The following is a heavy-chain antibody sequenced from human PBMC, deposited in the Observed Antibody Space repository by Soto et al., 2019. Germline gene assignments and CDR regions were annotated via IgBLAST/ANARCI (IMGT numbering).Heavy chain of an antibody. V-gene: IGHV3-7*04. CDR2: IKEDGGKT. Sequence: EVQLVESGGGLVQPGGSLRLSCVASGLTLSRYWMSWVRQAPGKGLEWVANIKEDGGKTYYVDSVKGRFTISRDNATISVYLQMNSLRVEDTAVYFCSRDYYGPGPDWGQGTLVIVSS. CDR1: GLTLSRYW. CDR3: SRDYYGPGPD. J-gene: IGHJ4*02. D-gene: IGHD3-22*01.